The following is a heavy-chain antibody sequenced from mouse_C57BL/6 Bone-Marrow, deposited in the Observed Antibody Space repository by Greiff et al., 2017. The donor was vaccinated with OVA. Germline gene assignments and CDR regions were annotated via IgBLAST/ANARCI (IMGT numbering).Heavy chain of an antibody. CDR2: INPSTGGT. CDR3: ARTISDYYGSRILFDY. Sequence: VQLQQPGAELVKPGASVKISCKASGYSFTGYYMNWVKQSPEKSLEWIGEINPSTGGTTYNQKFKAKATLTVDKSSSTAYMQLKSLTSEDSAVYYCARTISDYYGSRILFDYWGQGTTLTVSS. CDR1: GYSFTGYY. D-gene: IGHD1-1*01. J-gene: IGHJ2*01. V-gene: IGHV1-42*01.